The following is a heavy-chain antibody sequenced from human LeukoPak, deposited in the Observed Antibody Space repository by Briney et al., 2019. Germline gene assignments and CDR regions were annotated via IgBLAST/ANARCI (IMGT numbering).Heavy chain of an antibody. J-gene: IGHJ6*02. CDR3: ARSRGTYYGVDV. CDR1: GFTVSSND. CDR2: IYTGGGT. V-gene: IGHV3-66*01. Sequence: GGSLRLSCAASGFTVSSNDMSWVRQAPGKGLEWVSVIYTGGGTYYADSVKGRFTISRDNSKNTQHLQMNSLRVEDTAVYYCARSRGTYYGVDVWGQGTTVTVSS.